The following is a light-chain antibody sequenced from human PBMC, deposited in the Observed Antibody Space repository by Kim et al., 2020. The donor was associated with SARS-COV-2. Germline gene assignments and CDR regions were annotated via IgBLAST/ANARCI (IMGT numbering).Light chain of an antibody. CDR2: GAS. Sequence: SPGERATLSSRASQSVRGNLAWYQQKPGQAPRLIIYGASTRATGIPARFSGSGSGTEFTLTLSSLQSEDFAVYYCQHYDNRPPLTFGGGTKVDIK. V-gene: IGKV3D-15*01. CDR3: QHYDNRPPLT. J-gene: IGKJ4*01. CDR1: QSVRGN.